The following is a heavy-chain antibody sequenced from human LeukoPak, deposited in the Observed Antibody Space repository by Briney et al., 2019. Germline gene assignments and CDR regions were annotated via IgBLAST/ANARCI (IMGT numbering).Heavy chain of an antibody. CDR1: GFTFSSYSMN. CDR2: IYYSGST. J-gene: IGHJ6*02. V-gene: IGHV4-59*05. CDR3: ARGRVGLRYCSSTSCSYYYYYYGMDV. Sequence: GSLRLSCAASGFTFSSYSMNWVRQAPGKGLEWIGSIYYSGSTYYNPSLKSRVTISVDTSKNQFSLKLSSVTAADTAVYYCARGRVGLRYCSSTSCSYYYYYYGMDVWGQGTTVTVS. D-gene: IGHD2-2*01.